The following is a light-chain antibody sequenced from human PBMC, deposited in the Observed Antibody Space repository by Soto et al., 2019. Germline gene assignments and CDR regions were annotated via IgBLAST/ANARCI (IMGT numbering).Light chain of an antibody. Sequence: DIRMTQSPSSLSASVGDRVTITCRASQSISTYLGWYQQKPGKAPKLLIYGATRLQSGAPSRFTGSGSGTEFTLTISSLQPEDFATYSCQQSYSNPPNFAQGTKV. CDR1: QSISTY. J-gene: IGKJ2*01. CDR2: GAT. CDR3: QQSYSNPPN. V-gene: IGKV1-39*01.